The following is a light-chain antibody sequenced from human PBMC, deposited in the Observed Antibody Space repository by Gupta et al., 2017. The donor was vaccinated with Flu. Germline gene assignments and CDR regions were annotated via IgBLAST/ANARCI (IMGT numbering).Light chain of an antibody. Sequence: EIVLTQSPGTLSLSPGERATLSCRASQSVTSGNLFWYQHKPGQAPRLLIYAASRRATGIPDRFSGSGSGTDFTLTISRLEPEDSAVYYCQQYGGSPLYSFGQGTKLEIK. J-gene: IGKJ2*03. CDR2: AAS. CDR3: QQYGGSPLYS. CDR1: QSVTSGN. V-gene: IGKV3-20*01.